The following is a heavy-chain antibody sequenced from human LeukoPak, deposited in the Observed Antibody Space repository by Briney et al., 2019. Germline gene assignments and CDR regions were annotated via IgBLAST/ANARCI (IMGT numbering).Heavy chain of an antibody. Sequence: GVSLRLSCAASGFTFSSYAMHWVRQAPGKGLEWVAVISYDGSNKYYADSVKGRFTISRDNSKNTLYLQMNSLRAEDTAVYYCATEYYDFWSGSLSPLDYWGQGTLVTVSS. J-gene: IGHJ4*02. CDR3: ATEYYDFWSGSLSPLDY. CDR1: GFTFSSYA. CDR2: ISYDGSNK. D-gene: IGHD3-3*01. V-gene: IGHV3-30-3*01.